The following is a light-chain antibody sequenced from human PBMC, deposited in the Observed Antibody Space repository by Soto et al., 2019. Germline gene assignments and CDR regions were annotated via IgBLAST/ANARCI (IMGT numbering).Light chain of an antibody. CDR3: QQFNTYPIT. CDR1: QRMSRW. J-gene: IGKJ5*01. V-gene: IGKV1-5*01. CDR2: EAS. Sequence: DIQMTQSPATLSASVGDRVTITCRASQRMSRWLTWYQQKPGTAPKLMIYEASNLESGVPSRFSGSGSGTEFPLTIGGLQPDDFATYYCQQFNTYPITFGQGTRLEIK.